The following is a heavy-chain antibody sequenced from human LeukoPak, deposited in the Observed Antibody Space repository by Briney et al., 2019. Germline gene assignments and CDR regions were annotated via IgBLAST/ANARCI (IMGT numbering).Heavy chain of an antibody. D-gene: IGHD2-15*01. CDR1: GFTFDDYA. CDR2: INWNSGII. Sequence: QPGRSLRLSCAASGFTFDDYAMHWVRQAPGKGLEWVSGINWNSGIIGYADSVKGRFTISRDNAKNSLYLQMNSLRAEDTALYYCAKGPDMRRFDYWGQGTLVTVSS. V-gene: IGHV3-9*01. J-gene: IGHJ4*02. CDR3: AKGPDMRRFDY.